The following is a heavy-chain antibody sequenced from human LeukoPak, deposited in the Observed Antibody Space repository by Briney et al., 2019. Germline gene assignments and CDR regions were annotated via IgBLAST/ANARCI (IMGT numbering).Heavy chain of an antibody. CDR3: ACNWNSVDY. D-gene: IGHD1-7*01. CDR1: GFTVSSNY. CDR2: ISSSSSTI. Sequence: PGGSLRLSCAASGFTVSSNYMNWVRQAPGKGLEWVSYISSSSSTIYYADSVKGRFTISRDNAKNSLYLQMNSLRAEDTAVYYCACNWNSVDYWGQGTLVTVSS. V-gene: IGHV3-48*04. J-gene: IGHJ4*02.